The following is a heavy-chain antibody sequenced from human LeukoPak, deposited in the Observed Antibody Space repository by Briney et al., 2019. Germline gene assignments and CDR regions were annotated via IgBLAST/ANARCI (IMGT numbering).Heavy chain of an antibody. Sequence: PSETLSLTCTVSGGSISSYYWSWIRQPPGKGLEWLGYIYYSGSTNYNPSLKSRVTISVDTSKNQFSLKLSSVTAADTAVYYCARARAVAGKYYFDYWGQGTLVTVSS. CDR1: GGSISSYY. V-gene: IGHV4-59*01. D-gene: IGHD6-19*01. J-gene: IGHJ4*02. CDR3: ARARAVAGKYYFDY. CDR2: IYYSGST.